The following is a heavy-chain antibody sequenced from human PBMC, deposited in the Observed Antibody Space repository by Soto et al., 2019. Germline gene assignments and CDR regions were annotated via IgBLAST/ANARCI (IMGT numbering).Heavy chain of an antibody. D-gene: IGHD2-21*02. V-gene: IGHV3-30-3*01. CDR2: ISYDGSNK. J-gene: IGHJ4*02. Sequence: GGSLRLSCAASGFTFSSYAMHWVRQAPGKGLEWVAVISYDGSNKYYADSVKGRFTISRDNSKNTLYLQMNSLRAEDTAVYYCARDSKRLAYCGGDCYPDFYFDYWGQGTLVTVSS. CDR3: ARDSKRLAYCGGDCYPDFYFDY. CDR1: GFTFSSYA.